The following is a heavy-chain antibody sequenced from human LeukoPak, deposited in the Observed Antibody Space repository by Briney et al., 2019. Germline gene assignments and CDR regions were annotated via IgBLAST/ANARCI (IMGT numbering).Heavy chain of an antibody. J-gene: IGHJ3*02. Sequence: PGGSLRLSCAASGFTFDDYAMHWVRQAPGKGLEWVSGISWNSGSIGYADSVKGRFTISRDNAKNSLYLQMNSLRAEDTALYYCAKDRVSYGVRDAFDIWGQGTMVTVSS. CDR3: AKDRVSYGVRDAFDI. D-gene: IGHD5-18*01. CDR2: ISWNSGSI. CDR1: GFTFDDYA. V-gene: IGHV3-9*01.